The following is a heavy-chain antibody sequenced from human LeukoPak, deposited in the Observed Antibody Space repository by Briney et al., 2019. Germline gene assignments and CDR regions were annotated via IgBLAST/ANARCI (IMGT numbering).Heavy chain of an antibody. J-gene: IGHJ3*02. CDR3: ARARYVNSFYAFDI. D-gene: IGHD3-9*01. V-gene: IGHV4-59*01. CDR2: LSKSGNT. Sequence: SETLSLTCTVSGRFISRYYWRWIRLPPGKGLEWIGYLSKSGNTNYSPSLKSRVTIFGDTSKNQFFLKPSSVTAADTAMYYCARARYVNSFYAFDIWGQGTLVTVSS. CDR1: GRFISRYY.